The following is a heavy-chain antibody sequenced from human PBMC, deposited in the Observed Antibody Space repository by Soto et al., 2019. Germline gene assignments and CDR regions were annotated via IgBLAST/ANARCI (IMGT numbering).Heavy chain of an antibody. CDR2: IYYSGTT. CDR1: GGSISSNSYY. J-gene: IGHJ6*02. V-gene: IGHV4-39*01. Sequence: SETLSLTCTVSGGSISSNSYYWAWIRQPPGKVLEWIGNIYYSGTTYYNPSLKSRVTISVDTSKNQFSLKLSSVTAADTAVYYCARHKGGYYSGVDVWGQGTTVTVSS. D-gene: IGHD3-16*01. CDR3: ARHKGGYYSGVDV.